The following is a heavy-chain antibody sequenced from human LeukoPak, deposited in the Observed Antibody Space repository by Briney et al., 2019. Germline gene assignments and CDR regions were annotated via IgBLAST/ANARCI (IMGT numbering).Heavy chain of an antibody. CDR2: TYYRSKWSN. Sequence: SQTLSLTCVISGDSVSSNSVTWNRIRQSPSRGLEWLARTYYRSKWSNDYSESVKSRITINPDTSKNQFSLHLNSVTPEDTAVYYCARHLRAFDMWGQGTMVTVSS. J-gene: IGHJ3*02. CDR3: ARHLRAFDM. CDR1: GDSVSSNSVT. V-gene: IGHV6-1*01.